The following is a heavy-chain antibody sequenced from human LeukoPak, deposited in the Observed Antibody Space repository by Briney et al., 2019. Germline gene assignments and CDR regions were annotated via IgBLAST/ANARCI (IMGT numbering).Heavy chain of an antibody. V-gene: IGHV3-21*01. CDR2: CSSRSTYI. CDR1: GFTFSDYS. CDR3: ARLSYDSSGKVDAFDI. D-gene: IGHD3-22*01. J-gene: IGHJ3*02. Sequence: VGSLRLSCAASGFTFSDYSMNWVRQAPGKGLEWVSSCSSRSTYIYYADSVKGRFTISRDNAKNSVYLQMSSLRAEDTAVYYCARLSYDSSGKVDAFDIWGQGAMVTVSS.